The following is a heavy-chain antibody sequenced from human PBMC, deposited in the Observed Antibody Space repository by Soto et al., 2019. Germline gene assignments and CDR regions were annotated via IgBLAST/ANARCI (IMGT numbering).Heavy chain of an antibody. CDR1: GFTFSSYE. Sequence: HPGGSLRLSCAASGFTFSSYEMNWVRQAPGKGLEWVSYISSSGSTIYYADSVKGRFTISRDNAKNSLYLQMNSLRAEDTAVYYCARTNTWELLPFDYWGQGTLVTVSS. CDR2: ISSSGSTI. CDR3: ARTNTWELLPFDY. D-gene: IGHD1-26*01. V-gene: IGHV3-48*03. J-gene: IGHJ4*02.